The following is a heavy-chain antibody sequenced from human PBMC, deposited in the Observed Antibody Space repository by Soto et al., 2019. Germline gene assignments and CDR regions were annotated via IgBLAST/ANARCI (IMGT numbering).Heavy chain of an antibody. CDR2: INSDGSTT. V-gene: IGHV3-74*01. CDR1: GFTFSSYW. D-gene: IGHD2-15*01. J-gene: IGHJ4*02. Sequence: EVQLVESGGGSVQPGGSLRLSCAASGFTFSSYWMHWVRQAPGKGLVWVSRINSDGSTTSYADSVKGRFTISRDNAKNTLYLQMNSLRAEDTAVYYCARVVAGAYHFDYWGQGTLVTVSS. CDR3: ARVVAGAYHFDY.